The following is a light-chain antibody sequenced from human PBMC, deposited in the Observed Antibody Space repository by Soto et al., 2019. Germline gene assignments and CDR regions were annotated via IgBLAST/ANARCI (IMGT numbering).Light chain of an antibody. CDR1: QSVSRS. V-gene: IGKV3-15*01. Sequence: EIVMTQSPATLSVSPGERVTLSCRASQSVSRSLAWYQQKPGPAHRLLIYGASTRATGIPARFSGSGSGTEFTLNISSLQSEDFAVYYCQQYNNWPPFTFGPGTKVDI. J-gene: IGKJ3*01. CDR3: QQYNNWPPFT. CDR2: GAS.